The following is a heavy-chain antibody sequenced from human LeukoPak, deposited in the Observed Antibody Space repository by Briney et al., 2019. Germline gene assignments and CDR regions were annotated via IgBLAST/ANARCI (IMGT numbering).Heavy chain of an antibody. CDR1: GGSISSSNY. CDR2: ISSSSSYM. Sequence: ETLSLTCTVSGGSISSSNYMSWVRQAPGKGLEWVSSISSSSSYMYYADSVKGRFTISRDNAKNSLYLQMNSLRVEDTAVYYCANGIVGATSPEYFQHWGQGTLVTVSS. D-gene: IGHD1-26*01. V-gene: IGHV3-21*01. CDR3: ANGIVGATSPEYFQH. J-gene: IGHJ1*01.